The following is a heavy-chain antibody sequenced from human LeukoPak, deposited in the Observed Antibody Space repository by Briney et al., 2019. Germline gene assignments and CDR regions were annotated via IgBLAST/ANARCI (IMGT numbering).Heavy chain of an antibody. Sequence: GGSLRLSCAASGFTFSSYGMHWVRQAPGKGLEWVAVISYDGSNKYYADSVKGRLTISRDNSKYTLYLQMNSLRADDTAVYYCARDSEGDGYNFDTWGRGTLVTVSS. CDR1: GFTFSSYG. J-gene: IGHJ5*02. D-gene: IGHD5-24*01. CDR3: ARDSEGDGYNFDT. V-gene: IGHV3-30*03. CDR2: ISYDGSNK.